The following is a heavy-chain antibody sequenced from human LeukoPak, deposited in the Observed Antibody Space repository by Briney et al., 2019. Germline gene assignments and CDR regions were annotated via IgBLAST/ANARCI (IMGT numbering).Heavy chain of an antibody. J-gene: IGHJ4*02. V-gene: IGHV3-21*01. CDR2: ISSSGTYV. CDR1: GFTFSSYS. Sequence: GGSLRLSCAASGFTFSSYSMNWVRQAPGKGLEWVSSISSSGTYVYYADSVKGRFTISRDNAKNSLSLQMNSLRVDDTAVYYCAMATRWGQGTLVTVSS. CDR3: AMATR.